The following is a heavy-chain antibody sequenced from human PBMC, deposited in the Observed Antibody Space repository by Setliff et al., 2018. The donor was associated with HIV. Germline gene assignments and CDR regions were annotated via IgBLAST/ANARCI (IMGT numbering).Heavy chain of an antibody. CDR1: GGSLSGYH. CDR2: IHTSGST. Sequence: SETLSLTCSVSGGSLSGYHWTWIRQPAGKGLEWIGHIHTSGSTNYDLSLMSRVTISVDTSKNQFSLKLSSVTAADTAVYYCATSGYSYAFNWFDPWGQGTLVTVSS. CDR3: ATSGYSYAFNWFDP. J-gene: IGHJ5*02. V-gene: IGHV4-4*09. D-gene: IGHD5-18*01.